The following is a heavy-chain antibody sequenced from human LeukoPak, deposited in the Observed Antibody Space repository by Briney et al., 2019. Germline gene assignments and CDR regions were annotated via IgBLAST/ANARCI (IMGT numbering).Heavy chain of an antibody. CDR1: GYTFTDYY. Sequence: GASVKVSCKASGYTFTDYYIHWVRQAPGQGLEGMGWINPNSGGTNYAQKFQGRVTMTRDTSISTAYMELSRLRSDDTAVYYCARDHCTSNGCYEIYYYGMDVWGQGTTVTVSS. CDR2: INPNSGGT. J-gene: IGHJ6*02. CDR3: ARDHCTSNGCYEIYYYGMDV. V-gene: IGHV1-2*02. D-gene: IGHD2-2*01.